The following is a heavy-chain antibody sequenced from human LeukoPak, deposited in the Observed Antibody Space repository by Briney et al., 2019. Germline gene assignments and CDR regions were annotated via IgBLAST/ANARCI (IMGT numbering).Heavy chain of an antibody. V-gene: IGHV6-1*01. J-gene: IGHJ4*02. D-gene: IGHD1-26*01. CDR1: GDSISSKSTD. Sequence: SQTLSLTCLISGDSISSKSTDWDWIRQSPSVGLEWLVRTYYRCKWSSGYAISMRGRITVNSDTSKNLFSLQLNSVTPEDTAVYYCARSQTGGTFDYWGQGVLVTVSS. CDR3: ARSQTGGTFDY. CDR2: TYYRCKWSS.